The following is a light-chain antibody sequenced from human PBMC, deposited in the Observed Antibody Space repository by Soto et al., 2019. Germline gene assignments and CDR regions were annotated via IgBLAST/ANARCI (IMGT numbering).Light chain of an antibody. CDR2: GAN. J-gene: IGKJ1*01. CDR3: QQYNSYKT. Sequence: DIQMTQSPSSLSASVGDRVTITCRASQSISYDLNWYQQKPGKAPRLLIYGANSLESGVPLRFSGSGSGTEFTLTISSLQPDDFATYYCQQYNSYKTFGQGTKVDIK. CDR1: QSISYD. V-gene: IGKV1-5*01.